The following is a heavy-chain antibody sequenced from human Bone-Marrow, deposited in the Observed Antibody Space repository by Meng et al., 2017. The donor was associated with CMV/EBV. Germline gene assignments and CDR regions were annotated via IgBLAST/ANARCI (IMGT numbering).Heavy chain of an antibody. CDR2: IKHSGSNK. J-gene: IGHJ4*02. V-gene: IGHV1-46*01. CDR3: ARGYDIRTDYRNLDY. Sequence: SGYTFTSYGMHWVRQAPGKGLEWMTIIKHSGSNKCYAQNFKGRVTITRDTSKNTVYIEMGSLRSEDTAVYYCARGYDIRTDYRNLDYWGQGTLVTVSS. CDR1: GYTFTSYG. D-gene: IGHD3-9*01.